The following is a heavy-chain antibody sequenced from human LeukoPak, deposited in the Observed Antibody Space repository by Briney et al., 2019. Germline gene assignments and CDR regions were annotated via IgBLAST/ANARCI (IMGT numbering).Heavy chain of an antibody. CDR1: GFTFSSYA. J-gene: IGHJ4*02. V-gene: IGHV3-23*01. CDR2: ISGSGGST. Sequence: PGGSLRLSCAASGFTFSSYAMSWVRQAPGKGLEWVSAISGSGGSTYYADSVKGRFTISRDNSKNTLYLQMNSLRAEDTAVYYCAKYGGDVLLWFGELYFDYWGQGTLVTVSS. D-gene: IGHD3-10*01. CDR3: AKYGGDVLLWFGELYFDY.